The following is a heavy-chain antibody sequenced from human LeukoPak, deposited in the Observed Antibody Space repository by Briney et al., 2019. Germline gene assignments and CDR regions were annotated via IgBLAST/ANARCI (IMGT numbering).Heavy chain of an antibody. V-gene: IGHV1-2*02. Sequence: ASVKVSCKASGYTFTGYYMHRVRQAPGQGLEWMGWINPNSGGTNYAQKFQGRVTMTRDTSISTAYMELSRLRSDDTAVYYCARGHYDFWSGHYYYMDVWGKGTTVTVSS. CDR3: ARGHYDFWSGHYYYMDV. CDR2: INPNSGGT. J-gene: IGHJ6*03. CDR1: GYTFTGYY. D-gene: IGHD3-3*01.